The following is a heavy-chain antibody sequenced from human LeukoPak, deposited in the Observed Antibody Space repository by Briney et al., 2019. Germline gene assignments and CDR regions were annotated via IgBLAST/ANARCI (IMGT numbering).Heavy chain of an antibody. Sequence: GGSLRLSCAASRFTFSSYTMNWVRQAPGKGLEWVSSISSSSSYIYYADSVKGRFTISRDNAKNSLYLQMNSLRAEDTAVYYCARDLPSFGIAADSYYYYYMDVWGKGTTVTVSS. V-gene: IGHV3-21*01. CDR2: ISSSSSYI. J-gene: IGHJ6*03. D-gene: IGHD6-13*01. CDR3: ARDLPSFGIAADSYYYYYMDV. CDR1: RFTFSSYT.